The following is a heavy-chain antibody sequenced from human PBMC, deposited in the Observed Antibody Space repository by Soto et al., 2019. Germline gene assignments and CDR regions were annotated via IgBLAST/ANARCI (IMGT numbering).Heavy chain of an antibody. Sequence: EVQLLESGGGLVQPGGSLRLSCAASGFTFSSYAMSWVRQAPGKGLEWVSAISGSGGSTYYADSVKGRFTISRDNSKNTLDLQMNSLRAEDTAVYYCARDLSGDSRGPWGQGTLVTVSS. CDR1: GFTFSSYA. CDR2: ISGSGGST. V-gene: IGHV3-23*01. CDR3: ARDLSGDSRGP. J-gene: IGHJ5*02. D-gene: IGHD3-22*01.